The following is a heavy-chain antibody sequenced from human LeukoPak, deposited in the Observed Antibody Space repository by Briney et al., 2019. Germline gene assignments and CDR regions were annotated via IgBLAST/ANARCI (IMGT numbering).Heavy chain of an antibody. D-gene: IGHD6-13*01. CDR3: AGSPKYSSSWYEYFEH. J-gene: IGHJ1*01. Sequence: HPGGSLRLSCAASGFTFSNYAMHWVRQAPGKGLEWVAVISYDGTNKYYADSVKGRFTISRDNSMNTLFLQMNSLRAEDTAVYYCAGSPKYSSSWYEYFEHWGQGALVTVSS. CDR1: GFTFSNYA. CDR2: ISYDGTNK. V-gene: IGHV3-30*01.